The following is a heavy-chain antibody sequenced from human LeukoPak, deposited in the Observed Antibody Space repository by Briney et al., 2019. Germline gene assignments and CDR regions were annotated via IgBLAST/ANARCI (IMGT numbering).Heavy chain of an antibody. CDR1: GYTFTGYY. CDR2: INSNSGGT. D-gene: IGHD2-2*01. Sequence: ASVKVSCKASGYTFTGYYMHWVRQAPGQGLEWTGWINSNSGGTNYAQKFQGRVTMTRDTSISTAYMELSRLRSDDTAVYYCARNIVEVPAAIYSRYYYYGMDVWGQGTTVTVSS. V-gene: IGHV1-2*02. CDR3: ARNIVEVPAAIYSRYYYYGMDV. J-gene: IGHJ6*02.